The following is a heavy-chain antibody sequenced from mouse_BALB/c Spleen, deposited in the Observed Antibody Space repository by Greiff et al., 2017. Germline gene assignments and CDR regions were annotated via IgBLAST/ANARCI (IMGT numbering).Heavy chain of an antibody. CDR1: GFTFSSYA. CDR2: ISSGGST. J-gene: IGHJ2*01. D-gene: IGHD2-1*01. Sequence: DVMLVESGGGLVQPGGSLKLSCAASGFTFSSYAMSWVRQTPEKRLEWVASISSGGSTYYPDSVKGRFTISRDNARNILYLQMSSLRSEDTAMYYCARDGNYYFDYWGQGTTLTVSS. CDR3: ARDGNYYFDY. V-gene: IGHV5-6-5*01.